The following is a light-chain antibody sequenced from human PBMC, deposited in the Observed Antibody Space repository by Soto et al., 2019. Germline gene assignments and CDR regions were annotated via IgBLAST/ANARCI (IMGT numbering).Light chain of an antibody. V-gene: IGLV4-69*02. CDR1: SGHSTYA. J-gene: IGLJ2*01. CDR2: LAGDGSH. CDR3: QTWATGIVL. Sequence: QTVVTQSPSASASLGASVKLTCTLSSGHSTYAIAWHQQQPEKGPRYLMKLAGDGSHSKGDGIPDRFSGSSSGAERYLTISRLLSEDEGDYYCQTWATGIVLFGGGTKLTVL.